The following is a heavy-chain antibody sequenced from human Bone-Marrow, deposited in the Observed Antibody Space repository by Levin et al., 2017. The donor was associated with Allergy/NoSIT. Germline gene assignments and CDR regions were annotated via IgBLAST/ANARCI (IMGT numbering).Heavy chain of an antibody. D-gene: IGHD2-21*01. V-gene: IGHV2-5*02. Sequence: VSGPTLVKPTQTLTLTCNISGFSVSTTGVGVGWIRQPPGKALEWLALIYWDDDKTYSPSLESRLTITKDTSENQVVLRMSNMDPVDTATYYCAHKSMIGAFDMWGQGTLVTVSS. CDR1: GFSVSTTGVG. CDR3: AHKSMIGAFDM. J-gene: IGHJ3*02. CDR2: IYWDDDK.